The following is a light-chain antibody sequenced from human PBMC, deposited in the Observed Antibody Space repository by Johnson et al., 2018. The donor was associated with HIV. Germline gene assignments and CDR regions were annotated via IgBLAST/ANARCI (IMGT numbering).Light chain of an antibody. V-gene: IGLV1-51*01. J-gene: IGLJ1*01. CDR2: DNN. CDR3: GTWHSSLSAHV. CDR1: TSNIGNNY. Sequence: QSVLTQPPSVSAAPGQKVTISCSGSTSNIGNNYVSWYQQLPGTAPKLLIYDNNKRPSGIPDRFSGSKSGTSATLGITGLQTGDEADYYCGTWHSSLSAHVFGTGTKVTVL.